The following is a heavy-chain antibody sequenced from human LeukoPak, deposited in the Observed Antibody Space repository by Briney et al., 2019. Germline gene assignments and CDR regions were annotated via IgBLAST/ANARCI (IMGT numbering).Heavy chain of an antibody. V-gene: IGHV4-39*01. CDR1: GGSISSSSYY. J-gene: IGHJ5*02. CDR3: ARHCRSLGNWFDP. CDR2: IYYSGST. Sequence: SETLSLTCTVSGGSISSSSYYWGWIRQPPGKGLEWIGSIYYSGSTYYNPSLKSRVTISVDTSKNQFSLKLSSVTAADTAVYYCARHCRSLGNWFDPWGQGTLVTVSS. D-gene: IGHD2-15*01.